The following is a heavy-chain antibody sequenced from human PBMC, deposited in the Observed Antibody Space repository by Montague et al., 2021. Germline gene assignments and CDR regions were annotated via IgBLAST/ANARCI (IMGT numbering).Heavy chain of an antibody. CDR3: ARDSPVVEPWVGEHKGAFDI. CDR1: GDSISSYEYY. D-gene: IGHD3-10*01. CDR2: VYKRGDN. V-gene: IGHV4-4*07. Sequence: SETLSLTCSVSGDSISSYEYYWTWIRLPAGRGLEWIGRVYKRGDNNTNPSLRSRLTLSVDTSKNHFSLTLTSVTAAYTAVYFWARDSPVVEPWVGEHKGAFDIWGQGTMVTVSS. J-gene: IGHJ3*02.